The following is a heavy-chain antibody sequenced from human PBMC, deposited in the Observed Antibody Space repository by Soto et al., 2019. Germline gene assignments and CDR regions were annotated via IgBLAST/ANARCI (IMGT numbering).Heavy chain of an antibody. V-gene: IGHV6-1*01. J-gene: IGHJ4*01. Sequence: QVQLQQSGPGLVKPSQTLSLTCAITGDSVSSNSAGWSWVRQSPSRGLEWLGRTYYRSKWYYEYAVSVRGRITINPDTSKNQYSLQLNSVTPEDTAVYFCARGEQYSGRIFDYWGQVTLVTVSS. CDR3: ARGEQYSGRIFDY. D-gene: IGHD1-26*01. CDR2: TYYRSKWYY. CDR1: GDSVSSNSAG.